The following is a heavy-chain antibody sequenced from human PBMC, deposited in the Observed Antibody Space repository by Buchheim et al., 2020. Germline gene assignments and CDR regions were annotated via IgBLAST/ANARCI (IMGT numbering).Heavy chain of an antibody. Sequence: QVQLQQWGAGLLKPSETLSLTCAVYGGSFSGFYWCWIRQPPGKGLEWIGEINYSGSTNYNPSLKSRVTISVDTSKNQFSLKLNCVTAAETDVYYCASLGGGGENRIVEATKEGYWGQRAL. CDR1: GGSFSGFY. D-gene: IGHD1-26*01. CDR3: ASLGGGGENRIVEATKEGY. V-gene: IGHV4-34*01. CDR2: INYSGST. J-gene: IGHJ4*03.